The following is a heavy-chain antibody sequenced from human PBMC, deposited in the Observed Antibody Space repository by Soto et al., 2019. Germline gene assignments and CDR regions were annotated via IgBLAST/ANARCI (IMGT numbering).Heavy chain of an antibody. CDR2: IYYSGST. V-gene: IGHV4-59*01. Sequence: PSETLSLTXTVSGGSISSYYWSWIRQPPGKGLEWIGYIYYSGSTNYNPSLKSRVTISVDTSKNQFSLKLSSVTAADTAVYYCAVAWDHYGMMIDYWGQGTLVTVSS. CDR3: AVAWDHYGMMIDY. J-gene: IGHJ4*02. CDR1: GGSISSYY. D-gene: IGHD3-9*01.